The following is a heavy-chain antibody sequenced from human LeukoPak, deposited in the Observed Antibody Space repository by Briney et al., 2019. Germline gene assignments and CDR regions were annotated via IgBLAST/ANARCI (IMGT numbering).Heavy chain of an antibody. CDR1: GFTFSSYS. CDR3: ARDLNLYDSSGYYPR. V-gene: IGHV3-48*02. CDR2: ISSSSGTI. J-gene: IGHJ4*02. D-gene: IGHD3-22*01. Sequence: GGSLRLSCAASGFTFSSYSMNGVRQAPGKGLEWVSYISSSSGTIYYADSVKGRFTISRDNAENSLYLQMNSLRDEDTAVYYCARDLNLYDSSGYYPRWGQGTLVTVSS.